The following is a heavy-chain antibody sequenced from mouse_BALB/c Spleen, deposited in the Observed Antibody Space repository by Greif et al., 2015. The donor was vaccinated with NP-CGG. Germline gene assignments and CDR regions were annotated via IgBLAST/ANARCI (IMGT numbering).Heavy chain of an antibody. CDR1: GYTFTSYV. CDR2: INPYNDGT. D-gene: IGHD1-1*01. V-gene: IGHV1-14*01. Sequence: EVQLVESGPELVKPGASVKMSCKASGYTFTSYVMHWVKQKPGQGLEWIGYINPYNDGTKYNEKFKGKATLTSDKSSSTAYMELSSLTSEDSAVYYCARGGGSSYCAMDYWGQGASVTVSS. J-gene: IGHJ4*01. CDR3: ARGGGSSYCAMDY.